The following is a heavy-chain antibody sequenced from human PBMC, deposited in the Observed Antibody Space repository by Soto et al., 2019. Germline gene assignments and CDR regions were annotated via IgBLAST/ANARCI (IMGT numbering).Heavy chain of an antibody. V-gene: IGHV4-4*07. CDR3: ARTVGAAYYFDF. J-gene: IGHJ4*02. Sequence: ETLSLTCTVSGDSMSKYYWSWIRQPAGKGLEWIGRIYTSGSTNYNPSLKSRVNMSIDTSNNHFSLNLKSVTAADAAVYYCARTVGAAYYFDFWGRGALVTVSS. CDR2: IYTSGST. D-gene: IGHD1-26*01. CDR1: GDSMSKYY.